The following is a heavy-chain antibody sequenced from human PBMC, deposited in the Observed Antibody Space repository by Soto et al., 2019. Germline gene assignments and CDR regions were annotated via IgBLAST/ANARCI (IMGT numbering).Heavy chain of an antibody. CDR2: IYSDGGT. Sequence: EEQLVESGGGSVQPGGYLRLSCAASGLTVSSNYMSWVRQAPGKGLEWLSVIYSDGGTNDADSVKGRFTISRDNSKNTLFLLMESLRVEDTAVYYCAKGRDPFDCWGQGTLVTVSS. CDR1: GLTVSSNY. CDR3: AKGRDPFDC. J-gene: IGHJ4*02. V-gene: IGHV3-66*01.